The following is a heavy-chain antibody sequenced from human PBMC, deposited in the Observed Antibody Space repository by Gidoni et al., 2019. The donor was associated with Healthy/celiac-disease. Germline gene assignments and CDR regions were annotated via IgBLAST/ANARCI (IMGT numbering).Heavy chain of an antibody. CDR2: IYYSGST. CDR1: GGSISSGDYY. J-gene: IGHJ5*02. D-gene: IGHD2-21*02. V-gene: IGHV4-30-4*01. CDR3: ARAYCGGDCYSKANWFDP. Sequence: QVQLQESGPGLVKPSQTLSLTCTVSGGSISSGDYYWSWIRQPPGKGLEWIGYIYYSGSTYYNPSLKSRVTISVDTSKNQFSLKLSSVTAADTAVYYCARAYCGGDCYSKANWFDPWGQGTLVTVSS.